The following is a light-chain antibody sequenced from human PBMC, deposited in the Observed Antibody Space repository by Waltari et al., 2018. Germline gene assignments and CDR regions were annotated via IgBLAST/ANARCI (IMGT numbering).Light chain of an antibody. CDR2: AVS. V-gene: IGLV2-23*02. CDR1: SSDVGNYKR. Sequence: QSALTQPASVSGSPGQSITISCTGTSSDVGNYKRVSWYQQPPGKAPKPMIYAVSKRPSGVSDRFSGSKSGDMASLTISGLQPEDEAEYFCSSYAGSSKGVFGGGTKVTVL. CDR3: SSYAGSSKGV. J-gene: IGLJ2*01.